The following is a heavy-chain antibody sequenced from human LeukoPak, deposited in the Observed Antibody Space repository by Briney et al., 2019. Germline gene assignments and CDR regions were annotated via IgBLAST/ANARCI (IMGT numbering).Heavy chain of an antibody. CDR2: ISTSGSTT. D-gene: IGHD1-14*01. J-gene: IGHJ5*02. V-gene: IGHV3-11*04. CDR3: ARENPYVS. Sequence: GGSLRLSCAASGFTFSDHYMSWIRQAPGKGLEWVSYISTSGSTTSYADVVKGRFTITRDNAKNSLYLEMSSLRVEDTGVYYCARENPYVSWGQGTLVTVSS. CDR1: GFTFSDHY.